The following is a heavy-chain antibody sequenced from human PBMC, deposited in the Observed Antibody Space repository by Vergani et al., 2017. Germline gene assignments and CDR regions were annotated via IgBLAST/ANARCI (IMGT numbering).Heavy chain of an antibody. J-gene: IGHJ4*02. CDR1: GFTFSSYA. CDR3: AKADLLGIVGAKPLDY. V-gene: IGHV3-23*01. Sequence: EVQLLESGGGLVQPGGSLRLSCAASGFTFSSYAMSWVRQAPGKGLEWVSAISGSGGSTYDADSVKGRFTISRDNYKNTLYLQMNSLRAEDTAVYYCAKADLLGIVGAKPLDYWGQGTLVTVSS. CDR2: ISGSGGST. D-gene: IGHD1-26*01.